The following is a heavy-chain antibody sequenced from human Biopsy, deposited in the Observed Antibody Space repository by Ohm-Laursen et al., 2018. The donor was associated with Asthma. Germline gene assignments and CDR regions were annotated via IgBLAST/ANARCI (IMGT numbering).Heavy chain of an antibody. V-gene: IGHV3-30*03. Sequence: SLRLSCSASGFVFSQARMHWVRQAPGKGLEWVTIISYDGRNTYYADSVEGRFTISRDNSKNTLFLQMSSLRPEDTAVYYCTRGGLHYYEYYGMDVWGQGTTVTVSS. CDR1: GFVFSQAR. CDR2: ISYDGRNT. J-gene: IGHJ6*02. D-gene: IGHD2-21*02. CDR3: TRGGLHYYEYYGMDV.